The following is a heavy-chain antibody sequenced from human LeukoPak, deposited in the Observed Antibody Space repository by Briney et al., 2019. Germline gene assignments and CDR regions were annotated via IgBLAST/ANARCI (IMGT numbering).Heavy chain of an antibody. J-gene: IGHJ4*02. Sequence: PGGSLRLSCAASGFTFSRYAMSWVRQAPGKGLEWVSGISDNGGSTEYADSVKGRFTISRDNSKNTVYLQMNSLRAEDTAVYYCARGIPQTGVMLDYWGQGTLITVSS. CDR3: ARGIPQTGVMLDY. CDR1: GFTFSRYA. D-gene: IGHD2-21*01. CDR2: ISDNGGST. V-gene: IGHV3-23*01.